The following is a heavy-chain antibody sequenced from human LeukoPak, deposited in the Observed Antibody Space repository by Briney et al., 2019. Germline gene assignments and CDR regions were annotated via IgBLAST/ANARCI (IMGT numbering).Heavy chain of an antibody. CDR1: GYTLTELS. V-gene: IGHV1-24*01. D-gene: IGHD1-26*01. J-gene: IGHJ5*02. Sequence: ASVKVSCKVSGYTLTELSMHWVRQAPGKGLEWRGGFYPEDGETIYAQKFQGRVTMTQYTSTYTAYMELSSLRSEDTAVYYCATSTPYKGGSSGGWFDPWGQGTLVTVSS. CDR2: FYPEDGET. CDR3: ATSTPYKGGSSGGWFDP.